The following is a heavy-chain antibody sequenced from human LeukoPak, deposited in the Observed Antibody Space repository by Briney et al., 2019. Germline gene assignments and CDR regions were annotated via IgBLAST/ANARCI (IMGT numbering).Heavy chain of an antibody. V-gene: IGHV4-4*07. CDR3: ARLGGYCSSTSCYYYYGMDV. CDR1: GGSISSYY. J-gene: IGHJ6*02. D-gene: IGHD2-2*01. CDR2: IYTSGST. Sequence: PETLSLTCTVSGGSISSYYWSWIRQPAGKGLEWIGRIYTSGSTNYNPSLKSRVTMSVDTSKNQFSLKLSSVTAADTAVYYRARLGGYCSSTSCYYYYGMDVWGQGTTVTVSS.